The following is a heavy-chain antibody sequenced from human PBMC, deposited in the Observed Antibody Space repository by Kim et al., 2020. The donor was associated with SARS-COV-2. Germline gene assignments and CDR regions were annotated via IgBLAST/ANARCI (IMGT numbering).Heavy chain of an antibody. D-gene: IGHD3-22*01. J-gene: IGHJ3*02. CDR2: IYYSGST. CDR3: ARDTPDMIGSEAFDI. Sequence: SETLSLTCTVSGGSISSGGYYWSWIRQHPGKGLEWIGYIYYSGSTYYNPSLKSRVTISVDTSKNQFSLKLSSVTAADTAVYYCARDTPDMIGSEAFDIWGQGTMVTVSS. CDR1: GGSISSGGYY. V-gene: IGHV4-31*03.